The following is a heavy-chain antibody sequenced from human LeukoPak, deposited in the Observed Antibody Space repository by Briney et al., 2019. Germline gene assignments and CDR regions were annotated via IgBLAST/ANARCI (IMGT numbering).Heavy chain of an antibody. CDR1: GGPFSGYY. J-gene: IGHJ1*01. CDR3: AKGGGGVAAAGIAY. V-gene: IGHV4-34*01. CDR2: INHSGST. D-gene: IGHD6-13*01. Sequence: PSETLSLTCAVYGGPFSGYYWSWIRQPPGKGLEWIGEINHSGSTNYNPSLKSRVTISVDTSKNQFSLKLSSVTAADTAVYYFAKGGGGVAAAGIAYWGQGTLVTVSS.